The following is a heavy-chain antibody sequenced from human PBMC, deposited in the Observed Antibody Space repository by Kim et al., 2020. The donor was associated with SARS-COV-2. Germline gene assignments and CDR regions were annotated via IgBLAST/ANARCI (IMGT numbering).Heavy chain of an antibody. D-gene: IGHD3-22*01. V-gene: IGHV3-30*18. CDR2: ISYDGSNK. J-gene: IGHJ6*02. Sequence: GGSLRLSCAASGFTFSSYGMHWVRQAPGKGLEWVAVISYDGSNKYYADSVKGRFTISRDNSKNTLYLQMNSLRAEDTAVYYCAKDDYYDSSGYYPLDWYYYYGMDVWGQGTTVTVSS. CDR1: GFTFSSYG. CDR3: AKDDYYDSSGYYPLDWYYYYGMDV.